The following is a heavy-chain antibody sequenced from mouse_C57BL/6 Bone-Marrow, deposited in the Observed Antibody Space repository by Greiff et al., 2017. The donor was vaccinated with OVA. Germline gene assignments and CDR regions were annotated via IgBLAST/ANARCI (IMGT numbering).Heavy chain of an antibody. D-gene: IGHD1-1*01. CDR3: TRSIYYYGSSFLDY. CDR1: GYTFTDYE. CDR2: IDPETGGT. J-gene: IGHJ4*01. Sequence: VQLQQSGAELVRPGASVTLSCKASGYTFTDYEMHWVKQTPVHGLEWIGAIDPETGGTAYNQKFKGKAILTADKSSSTAYMELRSLTSEDTAVYYCTRSIYYYGSSFLDYWGQGTSVTVS. V-gene: IGHV1-15*01.